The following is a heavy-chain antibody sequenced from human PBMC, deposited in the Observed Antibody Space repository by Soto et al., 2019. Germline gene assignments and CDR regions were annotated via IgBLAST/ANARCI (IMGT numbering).Heavy chain of an antibody. D-gene: IGHD1-1*01. V-gene: IGHV4-31*03. J-gene: IGHJ5*02. CDR3: ARLDRSSIVVFS. Sequence: PSETLSLTCTVSGDSISSGDYYWSWIRQHPGKGLEWIGYIYYSGTTYYNPTLKSRISISVDTSKNHFSLKLTSVTAADTAVYYCARLDRSSIVVFSWGPGALVTVSS. CDR2: IYYSGTT. CDR1: GDSISSGDYY.